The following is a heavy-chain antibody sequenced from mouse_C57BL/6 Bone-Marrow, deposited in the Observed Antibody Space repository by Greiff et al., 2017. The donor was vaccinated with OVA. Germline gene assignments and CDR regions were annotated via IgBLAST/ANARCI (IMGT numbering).Heavy chain of an antibody. CDR2: IDPENGDT. CDR1: GFNIKDDY. J-gene: IGHJ3*01. D-gene: IGHD2-5*01. Sequence: ELQLQQSGAELVRPGASVKLSCTASGFNIKDDYMHWVKQRPEQGLEWIGWIDPENGDTEYASKFQGKATITADTSSNTAYLQLSSLTSEDTAVDYCTTEGYSNYGAWFAYWGQGTLVTVSA. V-gene: IGHV14-4*01. CDR3: TTEGYSNYGAWFAY.